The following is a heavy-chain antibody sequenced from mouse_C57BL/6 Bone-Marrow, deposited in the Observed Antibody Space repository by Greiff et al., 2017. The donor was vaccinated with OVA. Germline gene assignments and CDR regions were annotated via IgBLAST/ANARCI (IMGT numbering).Heavy chain of an antibody. D-gene: IGHD1-1*01. Sequence: QVQLKQSGPELVKPGASVKISCKASGYAFSSSWMNWVKQRPGKGLEWIGRIYPGDGDTNYNGKFKGKATLTADKSSSTAYMQLSSLTSEDSAVYFCARGPLYGYCFDYWGQGTTLTVSS. J-gene: IGHJ2*01. V-gene: IGHV1-82*01. CDR2: IYPGDGDT. CDR1: GYAFSSSW. CDR3: ARGPLYGYCFDY.